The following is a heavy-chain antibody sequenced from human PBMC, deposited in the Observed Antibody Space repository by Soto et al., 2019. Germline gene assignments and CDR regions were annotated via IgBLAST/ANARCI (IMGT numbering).Heavy chain of an antibody. V-gene: IGHV4-59*01. J-gene: IGHJ6*02. Sequence: PSETLSLTCSVSGGSIRSYYWSWIRQPPGKGLEWIGYIYYTGSTNYNPSLKSRVTISVDTSKNQFSLKMSSMTAEDTAVYYCARVSRVRGLPYYYFYGMDGWGQGTTVTVSS. CDR2: IYYTGST. CDR1: GGSIRSYY. D-gene: IGHD3-10*01. CDR3: ARVSRVRGLPYYYFYGMDG.